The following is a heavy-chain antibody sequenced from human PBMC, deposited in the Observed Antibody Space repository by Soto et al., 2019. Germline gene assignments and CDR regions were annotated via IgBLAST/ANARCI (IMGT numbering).Heavy chain of an antibody. V-gene: IGHV1-46*01. CDR1: GYTFTSYY. D-gene: IGHD2-15*01. Sequence: ASVKFSCKASGYTFTSYYMHWVRQAPGQGLECMGIINPSCGSTSYAQKFQGRVTMTRXTXXSXXXMXLXXLRXDXTAVYYCARDCGGSCYQMFDYWGQGTLVTVSS. CDR2: INPSCGST. CDR3: ARDCGGSCYQMFDY. J-gene: IGHJ4*02.